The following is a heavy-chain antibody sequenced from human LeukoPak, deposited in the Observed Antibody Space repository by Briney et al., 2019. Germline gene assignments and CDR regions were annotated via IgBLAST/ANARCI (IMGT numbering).Heavy chain of an antibody. D-gene: IGHD6-19*01. CDR1: GGSISSGAY. CDR2: IYHSRST. Sequence: PSETLSLTCAVSGGSISSGAYWGWVRQPPGKGLEWIGTIYHSRSTYYNPSLNSRVTISIDTSKNQFSLKLSSVTAADTAVYYCARGYSSGWYRIDYWGQGTLVTVSS. J-gene: IGHJ4*02. CDR3: ARGYSSGWYRIDY. V-gene: IGHV4-38-2*01.